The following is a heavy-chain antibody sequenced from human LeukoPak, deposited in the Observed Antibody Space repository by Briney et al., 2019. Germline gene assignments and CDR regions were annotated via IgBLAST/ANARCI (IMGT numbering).Heavy chain of an antibody. CDR3: ARDFPAAGDFDY. J-gene: IGHJ4*02. Sequence: ASVKVSYKASGYTFTSYYMHWVRQAPGQGLEWMGIINPSGGSTSYAQKFQGRVTMTRDTSTSTVYMELSSLRSEDTAVYYCARDFPAAGDFDYWGQGTLVTVSS. D-gene: IGHD6-13*01. V-gene: IGHV1-46*01. CDR1: GYTFTSYY. CDR2: INPSGGST.